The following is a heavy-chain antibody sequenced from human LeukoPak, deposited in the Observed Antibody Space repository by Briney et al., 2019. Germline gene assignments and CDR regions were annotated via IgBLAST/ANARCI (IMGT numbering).Heavy chain of an antibody. D-gene: IGHD3-10*01. CDR1: GGSISSSSYY. Sequence: PSETLSLTCTVSGGSISSSSYYWGWIRQPPGKGLEWIGSIYYSGSTYYNPSLKSRVTISVDTSKHQFSLKLSSVTAADTAVYYCARRYYGSGSYPEPFDYWGQGTLVTVSS. CDR2: IYYSGST. V-gene: IGHV4-39*01. CDR3: ARRYYGSGSYPEPFDY. J-gene: IGHJ4*02.